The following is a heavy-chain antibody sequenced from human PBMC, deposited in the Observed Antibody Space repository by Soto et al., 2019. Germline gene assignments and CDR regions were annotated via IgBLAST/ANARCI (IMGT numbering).Heavy chain of an antibody. CDR3: LNGSNYDY. V-gene: IGHV3-15*07. CDR1: GFTVSNAW. CDR2: IKSKTDGGTT. J-gene: IGHJ4*02. D-gene: IGHD1-26*01. Sequence: GSLRLSCAASGFTVSNAWMNWVRQAPGKGPEWVGRIKSKTDGGTTEYAAPVKGRFTISRDDSKNMLFLHMNSLKSEDTAIYYCLNGSNYDYWGQGTLVPVSS.